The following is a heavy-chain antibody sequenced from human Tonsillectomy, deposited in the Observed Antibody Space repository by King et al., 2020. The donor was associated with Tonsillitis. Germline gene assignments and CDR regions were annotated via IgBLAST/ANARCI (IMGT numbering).Heavy chain of an antibody. CDR1: GDSVSRNSAA. J-gene: IGHJ6*03. V-gene: IGHV6-1*01. Sequence: VQLQQSGPGLVKPSQTLSLTCAISGDSVSRNSAAWNWIRQSPSRGLEWLGRTYYRSKWYNDYAVSVISRITINPDTSKNQFSLQLNSVTPEDTAVYYCAREGGSGYSFPVYSYYMDVWGKGTTVTVSS. CDR2: TYYRSKWYN. CDR3: AREGGSGYSFPVYSYYMDV. D-gene: IGHD3-22*01.